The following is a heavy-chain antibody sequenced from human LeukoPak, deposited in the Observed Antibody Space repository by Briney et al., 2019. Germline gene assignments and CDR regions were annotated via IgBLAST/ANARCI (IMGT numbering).Heavy chain of an antibody. J-gene: IGHJ4*02. CDR1: GFTFSSYE. D-gene: IGHD2-2*01. V-gene: IGHV3-48*03. CDR3: ANGVPAAIA. Sequence: GGSLRLSCAASGFTFSSYEMNWVRQAPGKGLEWVSYISSSGSTIYYADSVKGRFTISRDNSKNTLYLQMNSLRAEDTAVYYCANGVPAAIAWGQGTLVTVSS. CDR2: ISSSGSTI.